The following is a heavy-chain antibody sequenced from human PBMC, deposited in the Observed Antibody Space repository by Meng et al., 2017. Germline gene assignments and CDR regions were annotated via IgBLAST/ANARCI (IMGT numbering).Heavy chain of an antibody. CDR3: ATDLYRDWFDP. V-gene: IGHV1-69-2*01. CDR2: VDPEDGET. Sequence: EVHLVQSGADVKKPGATVNIDCKVSGDTFTDYYLPWVQQAPGKGLEWMGLVDPEDGETIYAERFQGRVTITADTSTDTAYMELSSLRSEDTAVYYCATDLYRDWFDPRGQGTLVTVSS. CDR1: GDTFTDYY. D-gene: IGHD1-26*01. J-gene: IGHJ5*02.